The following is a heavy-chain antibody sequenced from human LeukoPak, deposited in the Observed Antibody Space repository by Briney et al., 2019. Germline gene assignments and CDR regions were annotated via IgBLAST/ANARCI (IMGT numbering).Heavy chain of an antibody. Sequence: GGSLRLSCAASGFTFSSYAMSWVRQAPGKGLEWVGRIKSKTDDETTDYAAPVKGRFTISRDDSKNTVYLQMNSLKTEDTAVYYCGLGSGRTDFDYWGQGTLVTVSS. D-gene: IGHD3-10*01. CDR2: IKSKTDDETT. V-gene: IGHV3-15*01. J-gene: IGHJ4*02. CDR1: GFTFSSYA. CDR3: GLGSGRTDFDY.